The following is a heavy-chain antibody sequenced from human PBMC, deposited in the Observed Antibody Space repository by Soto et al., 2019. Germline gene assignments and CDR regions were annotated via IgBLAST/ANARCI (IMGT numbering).Heavy chain of an antibody. CDR2: INAGNGDT. Sequence: QVQLVQSGAEVKKPGASVKVSCKTSVYTFTTYSVHWVRQAPGQRLEWMGWINAGNGDTKYSQKFQGRVTITRDTSASTAYMELNSLRSEDTTVYYCARVQGTYADYWGEGTLVSVSS. CDR1: VYTFTTYS. J-gene: IGHJ4*02. CDR3: ARVQGTYADY. D-gene: IGHD3-10*01. V-gene: IGHV1-3*01.